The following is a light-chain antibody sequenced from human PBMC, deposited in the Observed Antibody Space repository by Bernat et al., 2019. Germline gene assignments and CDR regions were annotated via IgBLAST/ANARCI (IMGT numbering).Light chain of an antibody. CDR3: SSYAGSNNLV. CDR1: SNDVGGYNY. J-gene: IGLJ3*02. CDR2: EVS. V-gene: IGLV2-8*01. Sequence: QSALTQPPSASGSPGQSVTISCTGTSNDVGGYNYVSWYQQYPGKAPKLMIYEVSKRPSGVPDRFSGSKSGNTASLTVSGLQAEDEADYYCSSYAGSNNLVFGGGTKLTVL.